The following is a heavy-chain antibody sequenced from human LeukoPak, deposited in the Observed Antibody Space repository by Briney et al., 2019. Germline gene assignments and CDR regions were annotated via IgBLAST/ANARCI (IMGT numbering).Heavy chain of an antibody. CDR3: ARGLHDLWRGHMGY. CDR2: IDSDGNT. J-gene: IGHJ4*02. D-gene: IGHD3-3*01. Sequence: GGSLRLSCAASGFTVNNNYMTWVRQAPGKGLDWVSVIDSDGNTYYADSVMGRFSISRDNSKNMVFRQMNSLRAEDTAVYYCARGLHDLWRGHMGYWGQGTLVTVSS. V-gene: IGHV3-53*01. CDR1: GFTVNNNY.